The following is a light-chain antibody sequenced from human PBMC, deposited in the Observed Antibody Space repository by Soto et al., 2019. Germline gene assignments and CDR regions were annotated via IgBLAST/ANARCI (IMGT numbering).Light chain of an antibody. CDR1: QSVSSSY. CDR3: QQYTSYPWT. V-gene: IGKV3-20*01. J-gene: IGKJ1*01. Sequence: DIVLTQSPGTLSLSPGERATLSCRASQSVSSSYFAWYQQKPGQAPRLLIHGASNRATGIPDRFSGGGTATDFTLTISSLQPDDFATYYCQQYTSYPWTFGQGTKVDIK. CDR2: GAS.